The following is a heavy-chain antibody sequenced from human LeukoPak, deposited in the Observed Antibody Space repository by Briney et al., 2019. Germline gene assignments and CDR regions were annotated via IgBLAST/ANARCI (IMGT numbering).Heavy chain of an antibody. V-gene: IGHV1-18*01. CDR2: ISAYNGNT. J-gene: IGHJ4*02. Sequence: ASVKVSCQASGYTFTSYGISWVRQAPGQGLEWMGWISAYNGNTNYAQKLQGRVTMTTDTYTSTDYMELRSLRSDDTAVYYCARDRDYNDSSGDIDYWGQGTLVTVSS. CDR1: GYTFTSYG. CDR3: ARDRDYNDSSGDIDY. D-gene: IGHD3-22*01.